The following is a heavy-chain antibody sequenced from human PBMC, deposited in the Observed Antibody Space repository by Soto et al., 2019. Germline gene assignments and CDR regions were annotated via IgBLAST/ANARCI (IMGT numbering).Heavy chain of an antibody. J-gene: IGHJ4*02. Sequence: ASVKVSCKASGYIFTGYYMHWVRQAPGQGPEWMGWINPNSGGTNYAQELQGRVIMTRDTSISTAYMELSRLRSDDTAVYYCARHHYHILTGYYQEGDYWGQGTLVTVSS. D-gene: IGHD3-9*01. CDR1: GYIFTGYY. CDR2: INPNSGGT. CDR3: ARHHYHILTGYYQEGDY. V-gene: IGHV1-2*02.